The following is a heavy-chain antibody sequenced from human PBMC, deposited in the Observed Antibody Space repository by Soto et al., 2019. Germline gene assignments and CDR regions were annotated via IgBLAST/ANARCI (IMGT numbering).Heavy chain of an antibody. Sequence: LSLTCTVAGGSISSGGYYWSWICQHPGKGLEWIGYIYYSGSTYYNPSLKSRVTISVDTSKNQFSLKLSSVTAADTAVYYCARSSVAMVRGAGWFDPWGQGTLVTVSS. J-gene: IGHJ5*02. CDR3: ARSSVAMVRGAGWFDP. V-gene: IGHV4-31*03. D-gene: IGHD3-10*01. CDR2: IYYSGST. CDR1: GGSISSGGYY.